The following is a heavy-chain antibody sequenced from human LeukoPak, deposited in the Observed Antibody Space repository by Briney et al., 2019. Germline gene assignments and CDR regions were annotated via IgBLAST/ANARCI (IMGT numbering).Heavy chain of an antibody. Sequence: SETLSLTCTVSGGSISSYYWSWIRQPAGKGLEWIGRIYTSGSTNYNPSLKSRVTMSVDTSKNQFSLKLSSVTAADTAVYYCARAMKFDIVVVPAAATGGVWFDPWGQGTLVTVSS. CDR2: IYTSGST. D-gene: IGHD2-2*01. CDR1: GGSISSYY. V-gene: IGHV4-4*07. J-gene: IGHJ5*02. CDR3: ARAMKFDIVVVPAAATGGVWFDP.